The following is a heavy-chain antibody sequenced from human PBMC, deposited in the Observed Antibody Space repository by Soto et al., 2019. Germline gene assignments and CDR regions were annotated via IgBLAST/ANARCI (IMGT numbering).Heavy chain of an antibody. J-gene: IGHJ3*02. CDR3: AQAYKNNLFRDGFDI. D-gene: IGHD1-1*01. Sequence: QITLKESGPTLVKPTQTPTLTCTFSGFSLSTSGLGVGWIRQPPGKALEWLGIIYWYDDKPYSPSLRSRFTINKDTSKNQVFLTMTNMDPVDTATYYCAQAYKNNLFRDGFDIWCQGTMVTVSS. CDR2: IYWYDDK. CDR1: GFSLSTSGLG. V-gene: IGHV2-5*01.